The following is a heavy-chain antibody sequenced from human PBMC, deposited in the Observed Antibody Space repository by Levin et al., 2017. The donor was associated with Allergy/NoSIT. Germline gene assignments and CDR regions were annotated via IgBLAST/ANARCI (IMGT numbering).Heavy chain of an antibody. CDR3: ARVEAPLSYGAEATFAFDI. CDR1: GGSINSVAHY. V-gene: IGHV4-31*03. Sequence: TSETLSLTCTVSGGSINSVAHYWSWVRQHPGKGLEWIGYIYSSASTYYNPSLRSRVTVSVDTSKNQFSLRLTSVTAADTAVYFCARVEAPLSYGAEATFAFDIWGRGTLVTVSS. J-gene: IGHJ3*02. D-gene: IGHD4/OR15-4a*01. CDR2: IYSSAST.